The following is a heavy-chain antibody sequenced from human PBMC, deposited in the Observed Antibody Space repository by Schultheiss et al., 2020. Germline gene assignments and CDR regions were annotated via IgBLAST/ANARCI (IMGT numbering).Heavy chain of an antibody. CDR3: ARVLRGSGYYAFDC. D-gene: IGHD3-22*01. V-gene: IGHV4-4*07. CDR1: GDSITNYY. Sequence: SETLSLICNVSGDSITNYYWGWIRQPAGKGLEWIGRIAGSGNINDNSSLKSRVTMSVDTSKNQFSLKLTSVTAADTALYFCARVLRGSGYYAFDCWGQGTLVTVSS. CDR2: IAGSGNI. J-gene: IGHJ4*02.